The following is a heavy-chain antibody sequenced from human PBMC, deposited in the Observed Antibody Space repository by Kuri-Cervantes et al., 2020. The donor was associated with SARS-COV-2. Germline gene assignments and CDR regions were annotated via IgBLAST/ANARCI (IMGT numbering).Heavy chain of an antibody. CDR3: AKDNVVADGYNSLEGAFDY. J-gene: IGHJ4*02. V-gene: IGHV3-23*01. D-gene: IGHD5-24*01. CDR2: ISGSGGST. Sequence: GGSLRLSCAASGFTFSSYAMSWVRQAPGKGLEWVSAISGSGGSTYYADSVKGRFTISRDNSKNTLYLQMNSLRAEDTAVYYCAKDNVVADGYNSLEGAFDYWGQGTLVTVSS. CDR1: GFTFSSYA.